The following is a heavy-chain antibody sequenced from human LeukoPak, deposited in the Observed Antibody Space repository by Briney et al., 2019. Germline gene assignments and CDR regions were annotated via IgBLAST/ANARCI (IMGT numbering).Heavy chain of an antibody. CDR3: AKRPYSGSYYFDY. Sequence: PGGSLRLSCAASGFTFSSFAMSWVRQAPGKGLEWVSGISGSGGSTYYADSVKGRFTISRDNSKNTLYLQMNSLRAEDTAVYYCAKRPYSGSYYFDYWGQGTLVTVSS. D-gene: IGHD1-26*01. CDR2: ISGSGGST. V-gene: IGHV3-23*01. J-gene: IGHJ4*02. CDR1: GFTFSSFA.